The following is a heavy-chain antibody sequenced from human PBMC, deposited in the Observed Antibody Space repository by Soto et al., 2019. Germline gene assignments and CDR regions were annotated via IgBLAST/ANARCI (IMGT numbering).Heavy chain of an antibody. J-gene: IGHJ4*02. CDR2: LSSDGFGA. CDR3: ARDLGGPDY. Sequence: GSLRLSCAASGFSLSPYWMHWVRQVPGRGLEWVARLSSDGFGAAYADSVKGRFFISRDIARNILSLQMNSLRADDTAVYYCARDLGGPDYWGRGTSVTVS. D-gene: IGHD3-16*01. V-gene: IGHV3-74*03. CDR1: GFSLSPYW.